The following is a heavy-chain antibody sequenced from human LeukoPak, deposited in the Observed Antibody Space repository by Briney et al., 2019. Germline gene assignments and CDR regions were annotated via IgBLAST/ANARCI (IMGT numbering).Heavy chain of an antibody. Sequence: GGSLRLSCAASGFTFSSYWMSWVRQAPGKGLEWVANIKQDGSEKYYVDSVKGRFTISRDNAKNSLYLQMNSLRAEDTAVYYCARVTLLYNWNDMGAFDIWGQGTMVTVSS. CDR1: GFTFSSYW. D-gene: IGHD1-1*01. CDR2: IKQDGSEK. CDR3: ARVTLLYNWNDMGAFDI. J-gene: IGHJ3*02. V-gene: IGHV3-7*03.